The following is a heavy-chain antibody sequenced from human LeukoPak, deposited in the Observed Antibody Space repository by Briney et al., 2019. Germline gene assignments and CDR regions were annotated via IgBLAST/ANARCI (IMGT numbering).Heavy chain of an antibody. CDR1: GYTFTGYY. CDR3: ARFSQGLGLDY. Sequence: AASVKVSCKASGYTFTGYYMHWVRQAPGQGLEWMGWINPNSGGTNYAQKFQGRVTMTRDTSISTAYMELSRLRSDDTAVYYCARFSQGLGLDYWAQETLVTVPS. D-gene: IGHD6-25*01. J-gene: IGHJ4*02. CDR2: INPNSGGT. V-gene: IGHV1-2*02.